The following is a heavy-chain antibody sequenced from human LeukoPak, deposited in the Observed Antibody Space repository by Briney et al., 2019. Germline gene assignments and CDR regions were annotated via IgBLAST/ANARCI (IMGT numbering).Heavy chain of an antibody. CDR2: IYPGDSDT. J-gene: IGHJ5*02. V-gene: IGHV5-51*01. Sequence: GESLKISCKGSGYKFTNYWIGWVRQMPGKGLEWMGIIYPGDSDTRYSPSFQGQVTISADKSISTAYLQWSSLKASDTAMYYCARRYCGTISCLRGSWLDPWGQGTLVTVSS. CDR1: GYKFTNYW. CDR3: ARRYCGTISCLRGSWLDP. D-gene: IGHD2-21*01.